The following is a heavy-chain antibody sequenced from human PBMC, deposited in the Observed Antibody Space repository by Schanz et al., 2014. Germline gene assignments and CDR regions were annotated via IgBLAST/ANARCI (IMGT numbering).Heavy chain of an antibody. J-gene: IGHJ4*02. CDR2: ISAYNGNR. D-gene: IGHD2-15*01. CDR1: GYTFSSYG. CDR3: ARESCGAGSCYSRVKHAPSSFDY. V-gene: IGHV1-18*04. Sequence: QVQLVQSGAEVKKPGASVKVSCKASGYTFSSYGISWVRQAPGQGLEWMGWISAYNGNRNYVQKLQGRVTMTTDTTTTTASMELRSLRSDDPAVYYCARESCGAGSCYSRVKHAPSSFDYWGQGTLVTVSS.